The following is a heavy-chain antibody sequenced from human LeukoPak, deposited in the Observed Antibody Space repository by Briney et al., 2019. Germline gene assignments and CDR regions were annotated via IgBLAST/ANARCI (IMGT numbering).Heavy chain of an antibody. J-gene: IGHJ4*02. CDR1: GYTFTGYY. Sequence: SVKVSCKASGYTFTGYYMHWVRQAPGQGLEWMGGIIPIFGTANYAQKFQGRVTITADESTSTAYMELSSLRSEDTAVYYCARDPGSGYSFLYYFDYWGQGTLVTVSS. D-gene: IGHD5-18*01. CDR2: IIPIFGTA. V-gene: IGHV1-69*13. CDR3: ARDPGSGYSFLYYFDY.